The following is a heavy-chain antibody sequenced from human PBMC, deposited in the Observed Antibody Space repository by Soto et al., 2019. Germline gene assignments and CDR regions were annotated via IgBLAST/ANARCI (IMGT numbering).Heavy chain of an antibody. CDR3: ARSVDY. CDR2: ISFDGSSE. J-gene: IGHJ4*02. CDR1: RFTFSSYP. Sequence: GGSLNLSCAAPRFTFSSYPMHWVRQAPGKGLECVAVISFDGSSEHYSDSVKGRFSISRDNSKNTLYLEMNTLRTEDTAVYYCARSVDYWGQGTPVTVSS. V-gene: IGHV3-30-3*01.